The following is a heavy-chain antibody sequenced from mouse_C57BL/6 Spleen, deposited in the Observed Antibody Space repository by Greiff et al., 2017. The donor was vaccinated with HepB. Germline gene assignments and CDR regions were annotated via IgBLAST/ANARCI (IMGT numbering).Heavy chain of an antibody. CDR3: ARKSGSRNAMDY. J-gene: IGHJ4*01. V-gene: IGHV1-42*01. D-gene: IGHD1-1*01. CDR2: INPSTGDT. Sequence: EVQRVESGPELVKPGASVKISCKASGYSFTGYYMNWVKQSPEKSLEWIGEINPSTGDTTYNQKFKAKATLTVDKSSSTAYMQLKSLTSEDSAVYYCARKSGSRNAMDYWGQGTSVTVSS. CDR1: GYSFTGYY.